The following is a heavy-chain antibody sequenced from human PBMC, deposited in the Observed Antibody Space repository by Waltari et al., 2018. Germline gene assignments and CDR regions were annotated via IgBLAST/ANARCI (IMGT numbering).Heavy chain of an antibody. CDR1: GFPFGSYE. Sequence: EVQLVESGGGLVQPGGSLGLSCAASGFPFGSYEMNWVRQAPGKGLEWVSYISSSGSTIYYADSVKGRFTISRDNAKNSLYLQMNSLRAEDTAVYYCARDGRDGYLDYWGQGTLVTVSS. CDR3: ARDGRDGYLDY. V-gene: IGHV3-48*03. D-gene: IGHD2-15*01. J-gene: IGHJ4*02. CDR2: ISSSGSTI.